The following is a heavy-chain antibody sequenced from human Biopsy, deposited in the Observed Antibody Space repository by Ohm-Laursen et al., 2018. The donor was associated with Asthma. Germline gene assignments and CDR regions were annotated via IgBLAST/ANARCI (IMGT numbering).Heavy chain of an antibody. J-gene: IGHJ4*02. CDR3: ARKAGSCISRTCYSLDF. V-gene: IGHV1-69*13. CDR2: INSVFGTT. D-gene: IGHD2-2*01. Sequence: SVKVSCKSLGGTFNTYVIGWVRQAPGQGLEWMGGINSVFGTTTYPQKFQDRVTITADDSTSTVYMELSSLRPEDTAVYYCARKAGSCISRTCYSLDFWDQGTLVTVSS. CDR1: GGTFNTYV.